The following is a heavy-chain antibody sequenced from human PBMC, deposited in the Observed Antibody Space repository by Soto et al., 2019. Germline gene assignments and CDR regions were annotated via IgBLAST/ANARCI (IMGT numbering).Heavy chain of an antibody. V-gene: IGHV3-23*01. CDR3: AKRAHGLYVDY. Sequence: EVQLLESGGGLVQPGGSLRLSCAASGFTFSSYAMNWDRQAPGKGLEWVSVISGGGGSTYYADSVKGRFTISRDNSRNTLYLQMNSLRAEDTAVYYCAKRAHGLYVDYWGQGTLVTVSS. CDR1: GFTFSSYA. CDR2: ISGGGGST. J-gene: IGHJ4*02.